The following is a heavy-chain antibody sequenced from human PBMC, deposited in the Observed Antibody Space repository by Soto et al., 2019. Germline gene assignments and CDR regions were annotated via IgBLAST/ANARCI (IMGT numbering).Heavy chain of an antibody. CDR3: ATQEVGGSYVYTFDP. CDR2: IYYSGST. V-gene: IGHV4-39*01. D-gene: IGHD1-26*01. Sequence: QLHLRESGPGLVKPSETLSLICTVSGGSITSSSYYWGWIRQPPGKGLEWIGSIYYSGSTYYNPSLKSRLTISVDTSKNQFSLKLSSVTAADTAVYYCATQEVGGSYVYTFDPWGQGTLVTVSS. CDR1: GGSITSSSYY. J-gene: IGHJ5*02.